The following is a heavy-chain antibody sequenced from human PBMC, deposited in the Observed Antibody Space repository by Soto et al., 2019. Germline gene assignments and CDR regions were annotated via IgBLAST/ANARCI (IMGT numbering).Heavy chain of an antibody. D-gene: IGHD3-9*01. V-gene: IGHV3-23*01. CDR2: ISGSGGST. Sequence: EVQLLESGGGLVQPGGSLRLSCASSGFPFSSYAMSWVRQAPGKGLEWVSGISGSGGSTYYAASVKGRFTISRDNSKNTLYLQMNSVRAEDTAVYYCAKGSFAGGYYWGPGTLVTVSS. J-gene: IGHJ4*02. CDR1: GFPFSSYA. CDR3: AKGSFAGGYY.